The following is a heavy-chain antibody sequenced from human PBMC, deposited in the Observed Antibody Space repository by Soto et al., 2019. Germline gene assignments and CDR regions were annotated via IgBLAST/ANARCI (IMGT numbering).Heavy chain of an antibody. J-gene: IGHJ4*02. D-gene: IGHD2-15*01. Sequence: PGGSLRLSCAASRFTFINYWMSWVRQAPWKGLEWVANIKQDGSEKYYVDSVKGRFTISRDNAKNSLYLQMNSLRAEDTAVYYCAREPNSIDYWGQGTLVTVSS. CDR3: AREPNSIDY. CDR2: IKQDGSEK. CDR1: RFTFINYW. V-gene: IGHV3-7*01.